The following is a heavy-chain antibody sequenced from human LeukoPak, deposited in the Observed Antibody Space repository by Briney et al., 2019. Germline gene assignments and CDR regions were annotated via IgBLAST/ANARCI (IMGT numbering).Heavy chain of an antibody. V-gene: IGHV4-59*01. CDR2: IYYSGST. Sequence: SETLSLTCTVSGGSISSYYWSWIRQPPGKGLEWIGYIYYSGSTSYNPSLKSRVTISVDTSKNQFSLKLSSVTAADTAVYYCAREKYYYGSGSYGLSWFDPWGQGTLVTVSS. CDR3: AREKYYYGSGSYGLSWFDP. D-gene: IGHD3-10*01. CDR1: GGSISSYY. J-gene: IGHJ5*02.